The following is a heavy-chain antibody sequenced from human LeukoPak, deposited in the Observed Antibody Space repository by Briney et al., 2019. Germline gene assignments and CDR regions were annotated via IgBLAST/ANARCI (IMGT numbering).Heavy chain of an antibody. CDR1: GYTFTSYV. CDR3: ARSIRGVRTYYYYYMDV. CDR2: ISPYNGNT. J-gene: IGHJ6*03. D-gene: IGHD3-10*01. Sequence: ASVKVSCKASGYTFTSYVISWVRQAPGQGLEWMGWISPYNGNTKYAQKVQGRVTMTTDTSTRTASMELRTLRSDDTAVYYCARSIRGVRTYYYYYMDVWGKGTTVTISS. V-gene: IGHV1-18*01.